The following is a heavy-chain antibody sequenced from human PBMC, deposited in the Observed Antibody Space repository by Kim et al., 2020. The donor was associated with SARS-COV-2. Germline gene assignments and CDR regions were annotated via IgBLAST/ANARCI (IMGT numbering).Heavy chain of an antibody. CDR3: SKDGGGYCLDY. Sequence: GGSLRLSCAASGFTFSSYGMHWVRQAPGKGLEWVAVISYDGSNKYYADSVKGRFTISRDNSKNTLYLQMNSLRAEDTAVYYCSKDGGGYCLDYWGQGT. CDR2: ISYDGSNK. V-gene: IGHV3-30*18. J-gene: IGHJ4*02. D-gene: IGHD3-16*01. CDR1: GFTFSSYG.